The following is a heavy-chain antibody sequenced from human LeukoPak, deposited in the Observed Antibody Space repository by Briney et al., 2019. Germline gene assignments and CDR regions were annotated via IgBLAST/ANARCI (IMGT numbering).Heavy chain of an antibody. CDR2: IYNGGST. J-gene: IGHJ5*02. CDR1: SDSKSSGSYY. Sequence: KSSETLSLTCTVSSDSKSSGSYYWTWIRQPAGKGLEWIGRIYNGGSTKYSPSLESRVTISVDTSKNQFSLKLSSVTAADTAVYYCARDIVVADNNWFDPWGQGTLVTVSS. CDR3: ARDIVVADNNWFDP. D-gene: IGHD2-15*01. V-gene: IGHV4-61*02.